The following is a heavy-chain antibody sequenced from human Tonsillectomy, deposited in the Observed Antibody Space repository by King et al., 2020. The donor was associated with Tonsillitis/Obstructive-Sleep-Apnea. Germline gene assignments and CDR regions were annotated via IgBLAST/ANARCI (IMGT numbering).Heavy chain of an antibody. V-gene: IGHV1-46*01. CDR3: AILWGGSSTDAFDI. J-gene: IGHJ3*02. CDR2: IIPRGGSA. D-gene: IGHD2-15*01. CDR1: GYTFTSYY. Sequence: QLVQSGAEVKKPGASVKVSCKASGYTFTSYYMHWVRQAPGQGLEWMGIIIPRGGSASYAQQFQGSVTMTRDTSTSTFYMELSSLRAEDTAVYYCAILWGGSSTDAFDIWGQGTMVTVSS.